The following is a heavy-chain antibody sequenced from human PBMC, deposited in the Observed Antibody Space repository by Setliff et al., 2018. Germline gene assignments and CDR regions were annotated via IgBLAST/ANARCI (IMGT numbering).Heavy chain of an antibody. Sequence: SVKVSCKASGGTFSSYDINWVRQAPGQGLEWMGGIIPIFGTTNYAQQFQGRLTISTDASTSTAYMELSSLRSEDTAIYYCARESGSYHRSGYYTAVYYCARTDGTNLGYFDNWGQGTLVTVSS. J-gene: IGHJ4*02. CDR3: ARESGSYHRSGYYTAVYYCARTDGTNLGYFDN. CDR1: GGTFSSYD. D-gene: IGHD3-22*01. V-gene: IGHV1-69*05. CDR2: IIPIFGTT.